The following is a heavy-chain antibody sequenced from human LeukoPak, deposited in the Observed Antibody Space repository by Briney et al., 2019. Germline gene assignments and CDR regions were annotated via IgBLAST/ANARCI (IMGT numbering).Heavy chain of an antibody. J-gene: IGHJ5*02. Sequence: SETLSLTCTVSGGSISSYYWSWIRQPPGKGLEWIGYIYYSGSTNYNPSLKSRVTISVDTSKNQFSLKLSSVTAADTAVYYCARTGYSYGYDHWGQGTLVTVSS. D-gene: IGHD5-18*01. V-gene: IGHV4-59*01. CDR3: ARTGYSYGYDH. CDR1: GGSISSYY. CDR2: IYYSGST.